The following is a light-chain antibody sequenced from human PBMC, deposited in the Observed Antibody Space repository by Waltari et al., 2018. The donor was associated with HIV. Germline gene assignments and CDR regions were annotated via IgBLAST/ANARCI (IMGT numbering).Light chain of an antibody. CDR1: QSLLHSNGYTY. CDR2: LGS. V-gene: IGKV2-28*01. CDR3: MQALQTPRT. J-gene: IGKJ2*02. Sequence: IVMTQSPLSLPVTRGEPASISCRSSQSLLHSNGYTYLDWYLQKPGQSPQLLIYLGSNRASGVPDRFSGSGSGTDFTRKISRVEAEDVGVYYCMQALQTPRTFGQGTKLEIK.